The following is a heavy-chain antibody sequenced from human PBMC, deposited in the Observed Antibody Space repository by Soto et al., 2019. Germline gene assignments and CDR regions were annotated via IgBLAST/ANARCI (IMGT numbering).Heavy chain of an antibody. CDR2: ISYDGSNK. CDR1: GFTFSSYA. V-gene: IGHV3-30-3*01. Sequence: GGSLRLACAASGFTFSSYAMHWVRQAPGKGLEWVAVISYDGSNKYYADSVKGRFTISRDNSKNTLYLQMNSLRAEDTAVYYCARDFDYWGQGTLVTVSS. CDR3: ARDFDY. J-gene: IGHJ4*02.